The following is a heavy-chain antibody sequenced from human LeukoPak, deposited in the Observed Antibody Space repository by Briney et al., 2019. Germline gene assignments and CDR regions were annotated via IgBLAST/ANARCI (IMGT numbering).Heavy chain of an antibody. V-gene: IGHV3-21*04. D-gene: IGHD2-8*01. CDR1: GFTFSSYS. CDR3: AKEGSNGGHYFDY. Sequence: GGSLRLSCAASGFTFSSYSMNWVRQAPGKGLEWVSSISSSSSYIYYADSVKGRFTISRDNAKDSLYLQMNSLRAEDTALYYCAKEGSNGGHYFDYWGQGTLVTVSS. CDR2: ISSSSSYI. J-gene: IGHJ4*02.